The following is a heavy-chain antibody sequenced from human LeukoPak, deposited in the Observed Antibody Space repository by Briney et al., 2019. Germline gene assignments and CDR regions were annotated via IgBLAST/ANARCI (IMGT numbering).Heavy chain of an antibody. CDR3: ATDKNLYGSGSYRFDC. CDR1: GYTLTELS. J-gene: IGHJ4*02. D-gene: IGHD3-10*01. V-gene: IGHV1-24*01. Sequence: ASVKVSCKVSGYTLTELSMHWVRQAPGKGLEWMGGFDPEDGETIYAQKFQGRVTMTEDTSTDTAYMELSSLRSEDTAVYYCATDKNLYGSGSYRFDCWGQGTLVTVSS. CDR2: FDPEDGET.